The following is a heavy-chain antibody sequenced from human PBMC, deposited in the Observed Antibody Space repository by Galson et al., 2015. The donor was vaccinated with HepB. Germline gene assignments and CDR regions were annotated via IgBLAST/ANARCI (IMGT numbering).Heavy chain of an antibody. CDR3: GRXGAGGHPNDY. CDR1: XYTFINYG. V-gene: IGHV1-18*01. D-gene: IGHD2-15*01. J-gene: IGHJ4*02. Sequence: SVKVSCKAXXYTFINYGGLTWVRQAPGQGLQWMGWIXTKDGNTIYAPELQGRVTLTRDTSTTTASMELRSLRSDDTAVYFWGRXGAGGHPNDYXGLGTLVXXXS. CDR2: IXTKDGNT.